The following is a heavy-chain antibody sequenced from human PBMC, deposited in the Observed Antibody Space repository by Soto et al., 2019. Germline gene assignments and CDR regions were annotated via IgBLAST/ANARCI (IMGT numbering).Heavy chain of an antibody. CDR1: GFTFNVYG. J-gene: IGHJ6*02. CDR3: ARVRDPHLDHYGLDV. CDR2: LIPIYDAP. V-gene: IGHV1-69*06. Sequence: QVQLVQSGAEVKNPGSSVRVSCKTSGFTFNVYGIHWVRQAPGQGLEWMGGLIPIYDAPNYAQKFQDRVTITADKSTATVYLDLNSLRSEDTAVYFCARVRDPHLDHYGLDVWGQGTTVTVSS.